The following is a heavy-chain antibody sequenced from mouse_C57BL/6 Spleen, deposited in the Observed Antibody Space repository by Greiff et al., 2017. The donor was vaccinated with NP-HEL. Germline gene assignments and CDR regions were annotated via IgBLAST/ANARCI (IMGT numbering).Heavy chain of an antibody. Sequence: VQLQQPGAELVKPGASVKLSCKASGYTFTSYWMQWVKQRPGQGLEWIGEIDPSDSYTNYNQKFKGKATLTVDTSSSTAYMQLSSLTSEDSAVYYCARWELLGRAHWGQGTLVTVSA. D-gene: IGHD4-1*01. J-gene: IGHJ3*01. CDR2: IDPSDSYT. CDR1: GYTFTSYW. CDR3: ARWELLGRAH. V-gene: IGHV1-50*01.